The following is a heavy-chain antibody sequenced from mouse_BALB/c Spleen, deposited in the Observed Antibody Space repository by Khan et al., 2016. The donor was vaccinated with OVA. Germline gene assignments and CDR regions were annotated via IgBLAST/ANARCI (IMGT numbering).Heavy chain of an antibody. V-gene: IGHV1S41*01. CDR2: IAPGSGSA. Sequence: DLVKPGASVKLSCKASGYTFTSYWINWIKQRPGQGLEWIGRIAPGSGSAYYRAMFKGKATLTVDTSSSTAYIQLSSLSSEDSAVYFCARENYYGSSRYAMDYWGQGTSVTVSS. CDR3: ARENYYGSSRYAMDY. J-gene: IGHJ4*01. CDR1: GYTFTSYW. D-gene: IGHD1-1*01.